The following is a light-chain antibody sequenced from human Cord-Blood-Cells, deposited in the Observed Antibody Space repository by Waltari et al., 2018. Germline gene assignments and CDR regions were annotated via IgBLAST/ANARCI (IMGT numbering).Light chain of an antibody. CDR1: SLRSNY. CDR2: GKN. V-gene: IGLV3-19*01. Sequence: SSELTQDPAVSVALGQTVRITCQGHSLRSNYASWYQQKPAQAPVLIIYGKNNRPSGIPDRFSGSSAGNTASLTITGAQTEDEADYYCASLDSSGNHLWVFGGGTKLTVL. J-gene: IGLJ3*02. CDR3: ASLDSSGNHLWV.